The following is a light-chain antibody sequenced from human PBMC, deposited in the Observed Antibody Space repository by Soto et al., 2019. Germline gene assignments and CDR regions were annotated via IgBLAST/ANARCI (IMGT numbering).Light chain of an antibody. Sequence: EIVLTQSPGTLSLSPGERATLSCRASQSVSSNNLAWYQQRPGQAPRVVIYGASTRATGIPERFSGSGSGTDFNLTIRRLEPEDFAVYYCQQYGRSPFTFGPGTKVDIK. CDR1: QSVSSNN. J-gene: IGKJ3*01. CDR3: QQYGRSPFT. CDR2: GAS. V-gene: IGKV3-20*01.